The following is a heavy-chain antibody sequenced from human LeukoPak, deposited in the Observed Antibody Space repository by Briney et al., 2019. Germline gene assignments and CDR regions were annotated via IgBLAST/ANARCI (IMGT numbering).Heavy chain of an antibody. V-gene: IGHV3-43*02. CDR2: ISGDGGST. Sequence: TGGSLRLSCAASGFTFDDYAMHWVRQAPGKGLEWFSLISGDGGSTYYADSVKGRFTISRDNSKNSLYLQMNSLRTEDTALYYCAKDKDYVWGSYPFNWGQGTLVTVSS. D-gene: IGHD3-16*02. J-gene: IGHJ4*02. CDR3: AKDKDYVWGSYPFN. CDR1: GFTFDDYA.